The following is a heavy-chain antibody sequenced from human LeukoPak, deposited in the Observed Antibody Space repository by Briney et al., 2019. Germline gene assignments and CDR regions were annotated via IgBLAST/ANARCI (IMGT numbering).Heavy chain of an antibody. CDR3: YYYDSSGYYPQTKIDY. J-gene: IGHJ4*02. CDR2: ISGSGGST. CDR1: GFSFSAYS. Sequence: GGSLRLSCAASGFSFSAYSMNWVRQAQGKGLEWVSGISGSGGSTYYADSVKGRFTISRDNSKNTVYLQMNSLRAEDTAVYYCYYYDSSGYYPQTKIDYWGQGTLVTVPS. V-gene: IGHV3-23*01. D-gene: IGHD3-22*01.